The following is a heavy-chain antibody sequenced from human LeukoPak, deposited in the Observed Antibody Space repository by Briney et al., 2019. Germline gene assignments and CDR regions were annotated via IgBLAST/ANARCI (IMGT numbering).Heavy chain of an antibody. V-gene: IGHV3-23*01. J-gene: IGHJ4*02. Sequence: PGGSLRLSCAASGFTFSSYAVSWVRHGPGKGLEWVSAISGSGGSTYYADSVKGRFTISRDNSKNTLYLQMNSLRAEDTAVYYCAKESLDKYGPPGDYWGQGTLVTVSS. CDR2: ISGSGGST. D-gene: IGHD4-17*01. CDR1: GFTFSSYA. CDR3: AKESLDKYGPPGDY.